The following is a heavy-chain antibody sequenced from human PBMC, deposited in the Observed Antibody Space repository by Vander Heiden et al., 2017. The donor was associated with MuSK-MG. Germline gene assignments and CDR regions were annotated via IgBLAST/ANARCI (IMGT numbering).Heavy chain of an antibody. CDR2: ISSSSSYI. CDR1: GFTFSSYS. V-gene: IGHV3-21*01. Sequence: EVQLVESGGGLVKPGGSLRLSCAASGFTFSSYSMNWVRQAPGKGLEWVSSISSSSSYIYYADSVKGRFTISRDNAKNSLYLQMNSLRAEDTAVYYCARGGDFWSGFGADYWGQGTLVTVSS. J-gene: IGHJ4*02. D-gene: IGHD3-3*01. CDR3: ARGGDFWSGFGADY.